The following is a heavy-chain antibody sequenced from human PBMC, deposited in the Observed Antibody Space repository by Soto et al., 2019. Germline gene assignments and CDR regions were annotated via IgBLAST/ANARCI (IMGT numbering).Heavy chain of an antibody. D-gene: IGHD2-8*01. V-gene: IGHV1-58*02. CDR2: IVVGSGNT. Sequence: SVKVSCKTSGFTFTSSAMQWVRQARGQRLEWIGWIVVGSGNTNYAQKFQERVTITRDMSTSTAYMELSSLRSEDTVVYYCAARFNPNGYFQHWGQGTLVSVSS. CDR1: GFTFTSSA. CDR3: AARFNPNGYFQH. J-gene: IGHJ1*01.